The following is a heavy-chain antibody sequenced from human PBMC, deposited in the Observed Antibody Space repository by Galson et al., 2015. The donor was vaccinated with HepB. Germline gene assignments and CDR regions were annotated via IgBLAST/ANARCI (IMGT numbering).Heavy chain of an antibody. CDR2: INAGNGNT. CDR1: GYSFTTYA. CDR3: ARDSFNAVVVPPAINVADY. J-gene: IGHJ4*02. V-gene: IGHV1-3*01. D-gene: IGHD2-2*01. Sequence: SVKVSCKASGYSFTTYAIHWVRQAPGQGLEWMGWINAGNGNTKYSQKFQGRVTITRDTSASTAYIELTSLRSEDTAVYYCARDSFNAVVVPPAINVADYWGQGTLVTVSS.